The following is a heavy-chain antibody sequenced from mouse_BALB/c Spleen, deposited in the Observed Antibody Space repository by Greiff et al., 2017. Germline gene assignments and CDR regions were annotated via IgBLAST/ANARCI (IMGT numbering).Heavy chain of an antibody. J-gene: IGHJ2*01. V-gene: IGHV5-12-2*01. CDR3: ARHNYYGSFDY. CDR2: ISNGGGST. D-gene: IGHD1-1*01. CDR1: GFTFSSYT. Sequence: EVQVVESGGGLVQPGGSLKLSCAASGFTFSSYTMSWVRQTPEKRLEWVAYISNGGGSTYYPDTVKGRFTISRDNAKNTLYLQMSSLKSEDTAMYYCARHNYYGSFDYWGQGTTLTVSS.